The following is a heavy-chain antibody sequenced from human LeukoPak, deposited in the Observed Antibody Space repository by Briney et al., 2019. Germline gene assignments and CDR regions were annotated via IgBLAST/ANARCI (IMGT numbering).Heavy chain of an antibody. CDR2: ISYDGSNK. V-gene: IGHV3-30*04. D-gene: IGHD3-22*01. Sequence: GRSLRVSCAASGFTFSGYAMHWVRQAPGKGLEWVAVISYDGSNKYYADSVKGRFTISRDDSKNTLNLQMNSLRAEDTAVYYCAREWLFDYWGQGTLVTVSS. CDR1: GFTFSGYA. J-gene: IGHJ4*02. CDR3: AREWLFDY.